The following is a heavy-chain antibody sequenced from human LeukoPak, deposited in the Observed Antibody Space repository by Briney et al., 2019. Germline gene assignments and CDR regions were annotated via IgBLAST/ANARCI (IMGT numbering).Heavy chain of an antibody. Sequence: ASVKVSCKASGYTFTGYYMHWVRQAPGQGLEWMGWINPNSGGTNYAQKFQGRVTMTRDTSISTAYMELRRLRSDDTAVYYCANILDRYYDSSGYYADYYGMDVWGQGTTVTVSS. CDR2: INPNSGGT. CDR1: GYTFTGYY. D-gene: IGHD3-22*01. V-gene: IGHV1-2*02. CDR3: ANILDRYYDSSGYYADYYGMDV. J-gene: IGHJ6*02.